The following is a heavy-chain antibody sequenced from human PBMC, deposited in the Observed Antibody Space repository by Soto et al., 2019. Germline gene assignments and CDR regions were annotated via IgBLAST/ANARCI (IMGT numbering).Heavy chain of an antibody. J-gene: IGHJ6*03. D-gene: IGHD3-16*01. CDR1: GGSISSGGYY. CDR2: IYYSGST. Sequence: SETLSLTCTVSGGSISSGGYYWSWIRQHPGKGLEWIGYIYYSGSTYYNPSLKSRVTISVDTSKNQFSLKLSSVTAADTAVYYCARVSHYDYIWGSLHYYYYMDVWGKGTTVTVSS. CDR3: ARVSHYDYIWGSLHYYYYMDV. V-gene: IGHV4-31*03.